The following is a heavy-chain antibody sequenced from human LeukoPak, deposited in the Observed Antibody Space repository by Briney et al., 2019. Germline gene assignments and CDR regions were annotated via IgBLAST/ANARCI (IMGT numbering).Heavy chain of an antibody. J-gene: IGHJ4*02. Sequence: PSVKVSCKASGGTFSSYAISWVRQAPGQGLGWMGGIIPIFGTANYAQKFQGRVTITADESTSTAYMELSSLRSEDTAVYYCARAGVAARLTPFDYWGQGTLVTVSS. CDR1: GGTFSSYA. CDR2: IIPIFGTA. D-gene: IGHD6-6*01. CDR3: ARAGVAARLTPFDY. V-gene: IGHV1-69*13.